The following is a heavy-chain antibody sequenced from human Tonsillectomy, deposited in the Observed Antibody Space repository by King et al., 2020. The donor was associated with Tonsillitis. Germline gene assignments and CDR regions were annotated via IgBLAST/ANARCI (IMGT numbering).Heavy chain of an antibody. CDR1: GYSFTSYW. CDR2: IYPGDSDT. CDR3: ARCVDGRYRSIVATREDAFDI. Sequence: QLVQSGAEVKKPGESLKISCKGSGYSFTSYWIAWVRQMPGKGLEWMGIIYPGDSDTRYSPSFQGQVTISADKSISTAYLQWSSLKASDTAMYYCARCVDGRYRSIVATREDAFDIWGQGTMVTVSS. D-gene: IGHD5-12*01. V-gene: IGHV5-51*01. J-gene: IGHJ3*02.